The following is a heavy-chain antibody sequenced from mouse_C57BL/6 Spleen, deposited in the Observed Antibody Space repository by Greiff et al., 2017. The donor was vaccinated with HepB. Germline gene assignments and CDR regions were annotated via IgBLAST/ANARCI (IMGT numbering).Heavy chain of an antibody. J-gene: IGHJ2*01. CDR3: TTRGSTKATLFDY. D-gene: IGHD2-1*01. CDR2: IDPEDGDT. V-gene: IGHV14-1*01. CDR1: GFNIKDYY. Sequence: EVQLQQSGAELVRPGASVKLSCTASGFNIKDYYMHWVKQRPEQGLEWIGRIDPEDGDTEYAPKFQGKATMTADTSSNTAYLQLSSLTSEDTAVYYCTTRGSTKATLFDYWGQGTTLTVSS.